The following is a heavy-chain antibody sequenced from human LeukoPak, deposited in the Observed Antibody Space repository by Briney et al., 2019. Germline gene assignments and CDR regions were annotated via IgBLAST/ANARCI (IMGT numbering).Heavy chain of an antibody. CDR3: VRDVVAAAGKPYYMDV. J-gene: IGHJ6*03. CDR1: GGSISSGSYY. D-gene: IGHD6-13*01. Sequence: PSETLSLTCTVSGGSISSGSYYWSWIRQPAGKGLEWIGRIYTSGSTNYNPSLKSRVTISVDTSKNRFSLKLSSVTAADTAVYYCVRDVVAAAGKPYYMDVWGKGTTVTVSS. CDR2: IYTSGST. V-gene: IGHV4-61*02.